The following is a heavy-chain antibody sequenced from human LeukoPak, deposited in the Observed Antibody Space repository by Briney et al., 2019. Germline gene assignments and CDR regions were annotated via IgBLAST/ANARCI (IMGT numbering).Heavy chain of an antibody. Sequence: GGSLRLSCSASGFIFSDYAMSWVRQAPGKGLECVSVISGSGGDTYHADSVKGRFTISRDNSKNTLYLQMNSLRAEDTAVYYCASQNAGYCSGGSCYTGNYYYGMDVWGQGTTVTVSS. CDR2: ISGSGGDT. CDR3: ASQNAGYCSGGSCYTGNYYYGMDV. V-gene: IGHV3-23*01. J-gene: IGHJ6*02. CDR1: GFIFSDYA. D-gene: IGHD2-15*01.